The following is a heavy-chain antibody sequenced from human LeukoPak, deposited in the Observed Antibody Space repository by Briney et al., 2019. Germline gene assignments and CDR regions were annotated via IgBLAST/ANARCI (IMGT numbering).Heavy chain of an antibody. J-gene: IGHJ5*02. CDR3: ARAIVVVPVGNNWFDP. CDR2: IYTSGST. CDR1: GGSISSYY. D-gene: IGHD2-2*01. Sequence: SETLSLTCTVSGGSISSYYWSWIRQPAGKGLEWIGRIYTSGSTNYNPSLKSRVTMSVDTSKNQFSLKLSSVTAADTAVYYCARAIVVVPVGNNWFDPWGQGTLVTVSS. V-gene: IGHV4-4*07.